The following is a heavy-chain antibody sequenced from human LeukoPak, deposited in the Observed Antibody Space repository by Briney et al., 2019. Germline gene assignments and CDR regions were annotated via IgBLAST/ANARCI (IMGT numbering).Heavy chain of an antibody. Sequence: GGSLRLSCAVSGFTFSSYAMSWVRQAPGKGLEWVSALSGGGGSTYYADSVKGRFTISRDNSKNTLYLQMNSLRAEDTAVYYCARQGYYDFSGQDYWGQGTLVTVSS. J-gene: IGHJ4*02. D-gene: IGHD3-22*01. V-gene: IGHV3-23*01. CDR3: ARQGYYDFSGQDY. CDR1: GFTFSSYA. CDR2: LSGGGGST.